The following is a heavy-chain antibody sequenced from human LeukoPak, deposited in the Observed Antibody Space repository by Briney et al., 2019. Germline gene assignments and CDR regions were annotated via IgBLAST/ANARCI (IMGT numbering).Heavy chain of an antibody. CDR3: ARVHSYGYDSDFDY. Sequence: ASVKVSCKASGYTFTGYYMHWVRQAPGQGLEWMAWINPNSGGTKYAQKFQGRVTMTRDTSISTAYMELSRLRSDDTAVYYCARVHSYGYDSDFDYWGRGTLVTVSS. CDR2: INPNSGGT. D-gene: IGHD5-18*01. J-gene: IGHJ4*02. CDR1: GYTFTGYY. V-gene: IGHV1-2*02.